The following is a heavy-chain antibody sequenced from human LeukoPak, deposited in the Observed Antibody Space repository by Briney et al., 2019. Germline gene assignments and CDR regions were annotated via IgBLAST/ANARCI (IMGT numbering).Heavy chain of an antibody. CDR2: ISSSSSTI. J-gene: IGHJ4*02. Sequence: PGGSLRLSCAASGFTFSSYSMNWVRQAPGKGLEWVSYISSSSSTIYYADSVKGRFTISRDNAKNSLYLQMNSLRAEDTAVYYCARGSPYGDYDYWGQGALVTVSS. CDR3: ARGSPYGDYDY. V-gene: IGHV3-48*04. CDR1: GFTFSSYS. D-gene: IGHD4-17*01.